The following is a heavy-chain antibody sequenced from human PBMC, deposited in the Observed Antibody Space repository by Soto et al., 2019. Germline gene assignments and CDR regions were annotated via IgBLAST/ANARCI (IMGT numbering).Heavy chain of an antibody. J-gene: IGHJ5*02. CDR2: IYYSGST. Sequence: ASETLSVTCTVSGGSISSGGYYWSWIRQHPGKGLEWIGYIYYSGSTYYNPSLKSRVTISVDTSKNQFSLKLSSVTAADTAVYYCAREYGYGSGTNWFDPWGHGTLVTVSS. D-gene: IGHD3-10*01. CDR3: AREYGYGSGTNWFDP. V-gene: IGHV4-31*03. CDR1: GGSISSGGYY.